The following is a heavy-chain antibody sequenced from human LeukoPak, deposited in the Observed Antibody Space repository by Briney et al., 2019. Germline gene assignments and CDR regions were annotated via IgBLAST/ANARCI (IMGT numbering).Heavy chain of an antibody. D-gene: IGHD3-3*01. V-gene: IGHV3-7*01. CDR2: IKHDGSAI. J-gene: IGHJ5*01. CDR1: GFTFNKNW. CDR3: VRDFDEFDSGDYPTRFDS. Sequence: GGSLRLSCEASGFTFNKNWISWVRQTPGKALEWVANIKHDGSAIFYADSVKGRFTLSRDNAKNSVHLQMNSLRVEDTATYYCVRDFDEFDSGDYPTRFDSWAQGTLVTVSS.